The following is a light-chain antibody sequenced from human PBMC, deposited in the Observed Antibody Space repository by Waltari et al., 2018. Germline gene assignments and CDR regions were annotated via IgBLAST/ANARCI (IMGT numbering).Light chain of an antibody. CDR1: QGVSDNY. CDR3: QQYGNSLWT. CDR2: DAS. Sequence: EIGLTQSPTTLSLSPGERATLSCRASQGVSDNYLAWYQQRPGQAPRLLIFDASSRASGIPDRFSAGGSGTDFTLTIRGLEPEDSAVYYCQQYGNSLWTFGQGTRVEI. V-gene: IGKV3-20*01. J-gene: IGKJ1*01.